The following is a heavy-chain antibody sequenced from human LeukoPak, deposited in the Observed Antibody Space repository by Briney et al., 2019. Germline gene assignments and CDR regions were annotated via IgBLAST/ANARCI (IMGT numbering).Heavy chain of an antibody. Sequence: GSLRLSCAASGFTFSSYAMSWVRQAPGKGLEWVSAISGSGGSTYYADSVKGRFTISRDNSKNTLYLQMNSLRAEDAAVYYCASPPPYDYVWGSCHNSDAFDIWGQGTMVTVSS. J-gene: IGHJ3*02. CDR2: ISGSGGST. V-gene: IGHV3-23*01. D-gene: IGHD3-16*01. CDR1: GFTFSSYA. CDR3: ASPPPYDYVWGSCHNSDAFDI.